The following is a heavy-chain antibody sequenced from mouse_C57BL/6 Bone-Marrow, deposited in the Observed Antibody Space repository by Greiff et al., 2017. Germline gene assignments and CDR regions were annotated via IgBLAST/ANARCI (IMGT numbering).Heavy chain of an antibody. CDR2: IDPEDGDT. CDR1: GFNIKDYY. Sequence: EVQLQQSGAELVRPGASVKLSCTASGFNIKDYYMHWVKQRPDQGLEWIGRIDPEDGDTEYAPKFQGKATMTADPSANTAYLQLSSLTSEDTAVYYCTSTSVLDYWGQGTTLTVSS. CDR3: TSTSVLDY. V-gene: IGHV14-1*01. D-gene: IGHD1-1*01. J-gene: IGHJ2*01.